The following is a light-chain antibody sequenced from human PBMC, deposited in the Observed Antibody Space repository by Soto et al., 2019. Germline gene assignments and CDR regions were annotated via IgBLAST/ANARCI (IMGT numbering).Light chain of an antibody. Sequence: DIVMTQSPDSLAVSLGERATINCKSSQSVLYSSNNKNYLAWYQQKPGQPPRLLIYWASARESGVPDRFSGSGSGTDFTRTSSSLQAEDLAVYYCQQFYSTPRTFDQGTNVEIK. CDR2: WAS. CDR3: QQFYSTPRT. J-gene: IGKJ1*01. CDR1: QSVLYSSNNKNY. V-gene: IGKV4-1*01.